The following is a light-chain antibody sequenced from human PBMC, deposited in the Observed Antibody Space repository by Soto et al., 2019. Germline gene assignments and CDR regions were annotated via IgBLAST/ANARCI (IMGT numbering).Light chain of an antibody. J-gene: IGKJ1*01. CDR2: GAS. CDR3: QQYGSSGT. Sequence: EIVLTQSPGTLSLSPGERATLSCRASQSISRSYLAWYQQKPGQAPRLLIYGASNRATGIPDRFNGSGSGTDFTLTISRLEPEDFAVYYCQQYGSSGTFGQGTKVEIK. V-gene: IGKV3-20*01. CDR1: QSISRSY.